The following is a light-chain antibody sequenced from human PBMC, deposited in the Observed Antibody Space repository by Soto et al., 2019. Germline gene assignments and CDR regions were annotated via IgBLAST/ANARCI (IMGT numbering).Light chain of an antibody. J-gene: IGKJ1*01. CDR3: QHYGSSWT. Sequence: EIVMTQSPATLSVSPGERATLSCRASQSVSSSYLAWYQQKPGQAPRLLIYGASSRATGIPARFSGSGSGTDFTLTISRLEPEDFAVYYCQHYGSSWTFGQGTKVDIK. CDR1: QSVSSSY. V-gene: IGKV3-20*01. CDR2: GAS.